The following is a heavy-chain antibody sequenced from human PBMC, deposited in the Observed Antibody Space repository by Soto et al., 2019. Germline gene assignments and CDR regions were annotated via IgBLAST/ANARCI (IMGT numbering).Heavy chain of an antibody. CDR1: GDSISSGGFY. Sequence: SETLSLTCTVSGDSISSGGFYWGWIRQHPGKGLEWIGYIYYSGRTYYNPSLNSRVTISLDTSKNQFSLKLTSVTAADTAVYYCARVRWPGVGPGHFDYWGQGTLVTVSS. CDR2: IYYSGRT. V-gene: IGHV4-31*03. D-gene: IGHD2-15*01. J-gene: IGHJ4*02. CDR3: ARVRWPGVGPGHFDY.